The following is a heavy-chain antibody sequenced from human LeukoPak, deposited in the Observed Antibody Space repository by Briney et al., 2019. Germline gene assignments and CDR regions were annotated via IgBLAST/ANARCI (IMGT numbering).Heavy chain of an antibody. J-gene: IGHJ4*02. CDR2: IYYSGST. CDR1: GDSISRYY. D-gene: IGHD3-10*01. Sequence: SETLSLTCTVSGDSISRYYWSWIRQPPGKGLEWIGYIYYSGSTNYNPSLKSRVTISVDTSKNQFSLKVSSATAADTAVYYCASDYYGSGSLDYWGQGNLVTVSS. CDR3: ASDYYGSGSLDY. V-gene: IGHV4-59*08.